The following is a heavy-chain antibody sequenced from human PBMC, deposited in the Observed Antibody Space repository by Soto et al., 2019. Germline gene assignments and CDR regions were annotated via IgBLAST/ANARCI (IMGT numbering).Heavy chain of an antibody. V-gene: IGHV4-30-2*01. CDR2: IYHSGST. J-gene: IGHJ4*02. CDR1: GCSSSFGCYS. Sequence: SETLSLTGAVQGCSSSFGCYSWSWIQQPPGKGLEWIGYIYHSGSTYYNPSLKSRVTISVDRSKNQFSLKLSSVTAADTAVYYCARCITMKEGFDYWGQGTLVTVSS. D-gene: IGHD3-22*01. CDR3: ARCITMKEGFDY.